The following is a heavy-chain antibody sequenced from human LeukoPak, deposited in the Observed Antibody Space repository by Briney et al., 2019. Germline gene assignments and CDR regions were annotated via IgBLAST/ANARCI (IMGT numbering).Heavy chain of an antibody. CDR1: GYSFTSYW. CDR2: IYPGDSDT. V-gene: IGHV5-51*01. CDR3: ARRIDASMDV. Sequence: GESLKISCKGSGYSFTSYWIGRVREMPGKGLEWMGIIYPGDSDTRYSPSFQSQVTISADKSISTAYLQWSSLKASDTAMYYCARRIDASMDVWGQGTTVTVSS. J-gene: IGHJ6*02. D-gene: IGHD2-21*01.